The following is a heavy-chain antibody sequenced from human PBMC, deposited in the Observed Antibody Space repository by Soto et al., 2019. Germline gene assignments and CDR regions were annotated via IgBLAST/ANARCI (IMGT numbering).Heavy chain of an antibody. V-gene: IGHV3-15*01. J-gene: IGHJ4*02. CDR2: IKSKTAGETI. D-gene: IGHD2-2*01. CDR1: GFTFTNVW. Sequence: EVQLVESGGGLVKPGESLRLSCAVSGFTFTNVWMSWVRQAPGKGLEWVGRIKSKTAGETIDYAAVVKGRFTISRDDSKNTLYQKINSLKTEDTAVYYCTKIGPEAEELDYWGRGPLVTVSS. CDR3: TKIGPEAEELDY.